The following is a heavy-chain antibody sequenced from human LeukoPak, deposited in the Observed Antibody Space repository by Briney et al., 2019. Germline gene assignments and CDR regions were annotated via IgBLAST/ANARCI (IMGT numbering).Heavy chain of an antibody. J-gene: IGHJ6*03. D-gene: IGHD3-22*01. CDR1: GFTFNNYA. V-gene: IGHV3-15*01. CDR3: TADITMTLDYYYYYMDV. Sequence: GGSLRLSCAASGFTFNNYAMSWVRQAPGKGLEWVGRIKSRTDGGTTDYAAPVKGRFTISRDDSKNTLYMQMNSLKTEDTAVYYCTADITMTLDYYYYYMDVWGKGTTVTVSS. CDR2: IKSRTDGGTT.